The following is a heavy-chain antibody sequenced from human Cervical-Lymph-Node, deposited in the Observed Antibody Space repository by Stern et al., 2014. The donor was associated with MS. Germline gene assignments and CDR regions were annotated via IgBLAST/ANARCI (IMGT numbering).Heavy chain of an antibody. D-gene: IGHD3-22*01. J-gene: IGHJ4*02. V-gene: IGHV3-64D*06. CDR1: GFTFSSYA. CDR2: ISSNGGST. CDR3: ATHYEDRRGGDDD. Sequence: EVQLVASGGGLVQPGGSLRLSCSASGFTFSSYAMHWVRQAPGKGLEYVSAISSNGGSTYDADSVKGRFTIARDNAKNTRDMQRSRLREEETAGDYGATHYEDRRGGDDDWGQGTL.